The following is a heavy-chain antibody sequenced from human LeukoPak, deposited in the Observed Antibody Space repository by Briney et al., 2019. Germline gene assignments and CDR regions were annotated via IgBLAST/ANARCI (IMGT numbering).Heavy chain of an antibody. Sequence: GGSLRLSCAASGFTFSNYWMTWVRQAPGKGLEWVANINQDGSENYYVDSVKGRFTVSRDNAKNSLYLQMNSLRAEDTAVYYCARGAYSSSWYLAFDIWGQGTMVTVSS. D-gene: IGHD6-13*01. CDR1: GFTFSNYW. J-gene: IGHJ3*02. CDR3: ARGAYSSSWYLAFDI. V-gene: IGHV3-7*01. CDR2: INQDGSEN.